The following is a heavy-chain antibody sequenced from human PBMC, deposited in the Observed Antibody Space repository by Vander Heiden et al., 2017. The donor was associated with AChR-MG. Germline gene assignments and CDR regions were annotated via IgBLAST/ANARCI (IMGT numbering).Heavy chain of an antibody. J-gene: IGHJ3*02. Sequence: QVQLVQSGAEVKKPGSPVKVSCKASGDTFRSDAFTWVRQGPGQGLEWMGRIIPLLRRTYYAQKFQGRVTITADRSTTTVYMEMTSLTSDDTAVYFCARDLWLVSESGDLLSPYDGLDIWGQGTMVTVSS. CDR1: GDTFRSDA. CDR2: IIPLLRRT. V-gene: IGHV1-69*04. CDR3: ARDLWLVSESGDLLSPYDGLDI. D-gene: IGHD3-10*01.